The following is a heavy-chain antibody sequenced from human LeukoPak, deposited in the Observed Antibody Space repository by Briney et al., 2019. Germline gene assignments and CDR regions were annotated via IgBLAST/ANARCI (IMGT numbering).Heavy chain of an antibody. CDR2: INPNSGGT. V-gene: IGHV1-2*02. CDR1: GYTFTGYY. Sequence: ASVKVSCKASGYTFTGYYMHWVRQAPGQGLEWMGWINPNSGGTNYAQKFQGRVTMTRDTSISTAYMELSRLRSDDTAVYYCARDRYGSGSYYGYYWGQGTLVTVS. J-gene: IGHJ4*02. CDR3: ARDRYGSGSYYGYY. D-gene: IGHD3-10*01.